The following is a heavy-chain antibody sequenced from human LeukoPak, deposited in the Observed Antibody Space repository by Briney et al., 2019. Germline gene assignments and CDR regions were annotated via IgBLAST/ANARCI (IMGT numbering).Heavy chain of an antibody. CDR2: INSDGSST. D-gene: IGHD3-22*01. J-gene: IGHJ4*02. CDR3: ARRYYYDSSGYAYYFDY. CDR1: GFTFSSYW. Sequence: GGSLRLSCAASGFTFSSYWMHWVRQAPGKGLVWVSRINSDGSSTSYADSVKGRFTISRGNAKNTLYLQMNSLRAEDTAVYYCARRYYYDSSGYAYYFDYWGQGTLVTVSS. V-gene: IGHV3-74*01.